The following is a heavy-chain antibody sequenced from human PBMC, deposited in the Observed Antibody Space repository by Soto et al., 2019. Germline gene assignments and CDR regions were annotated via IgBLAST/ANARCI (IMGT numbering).Heavy chain of an antibody. CDR3: ARVKRTDAFDI. J-gene: IGHJ3*02. Sequence: ASVKVSCKASGYTFTGYYMHWVRQAPGQGLEWMGWINPNSGGTNYAQKFQGRVTMTRNTSISTAYMELSSLRSEDTAVYYCARVKRTDAFDIWGQGTMVTVSS. CDR2: INPNSGGT. V-gene: IGHV1-2*02. CDR1: GYTFTGYY.